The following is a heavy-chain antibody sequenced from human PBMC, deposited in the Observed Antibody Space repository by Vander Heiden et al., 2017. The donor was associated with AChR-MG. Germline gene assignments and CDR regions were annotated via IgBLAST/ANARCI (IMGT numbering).Heavy chain of an antibody. CDR3: AADPYYYDSSGYYYFDY. D-gene: IGHD3-22*01. CDR1: GFTFTSSA. Sequence: MQLVQSGPEVKKPGTSVNVSCKASGFTFTSSAVEWVRQARGQRLEWIGWSVVGSGNTNYEQKFQERVTITRDMSTSTAYMELSSLRSEDTAVYYCAADPYYYDSSGYYYFDYWGQGTLVTVSS. J-gene: IGHJ4*02. V-gene: IGHV1-58*01. CDR2: SVVGSGNT.